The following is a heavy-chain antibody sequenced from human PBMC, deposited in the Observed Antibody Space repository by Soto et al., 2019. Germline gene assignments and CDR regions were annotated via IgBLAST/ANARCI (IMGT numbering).Heavy chain of an antibody. D-gene: IGHD1-1*01. V-gene: IGHV3-11*06. CDR2: ISSAGEYT. CDR3: VRANWNVDY. CDR1: GFSFYRYY. J-gene: IGHJ4*02. Sequence: LRLSFAASGFSFYRYYMTWVRQAPGEGLEWISYISSAGEYTDYADSVKGRFTISRDNARNSLFLQMHSLRVEDTAVYYCVRANWNVDYWGRGTLVTVSS.